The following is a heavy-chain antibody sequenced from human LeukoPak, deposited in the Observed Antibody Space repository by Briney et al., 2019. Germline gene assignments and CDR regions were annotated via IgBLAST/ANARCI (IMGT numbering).Heavy chain of an antibody. V-gene: IGHV3-23*01. Sequence: PGGSLRLSCAASGFTFSSYAMSWVRQAPGKGLEWVSAISGSGGSTYYADSVKGRFTISRDNSKNTLYLQMNGLRAEDTAVYYCAKGDVLLWFGELTWGQGTLVTVSS. CDR1: GFTFSSYA. D-gene: IGHD3-10*01. CDR2: ISGSGGST. J-gene: IGHJ4*02. CDR3: AKGDVLLWFGELT.